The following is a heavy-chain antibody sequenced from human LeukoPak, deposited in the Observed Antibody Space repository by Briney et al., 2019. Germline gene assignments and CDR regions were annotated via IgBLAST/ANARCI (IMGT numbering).Heavy chain of an antibody. CDR3: ARGPTETGDGYFDY. J-gene: IGHJ4*02. V-gene: IGHV3-30-3*01. Sequence: GGSLRLSCAASGFTFSSYAMHWVRQAPGKGLEWVAAISYDGSNKYYADSVKGRFTISRDNSKNTLYLQMNSLRAEDTAVYYCARGPTETGDGYFDYWGQGTLVNVSS. CDR1: GFTFSSYA. CDR2: ISYDGSNK. D-gene: IGHD7-27*01.